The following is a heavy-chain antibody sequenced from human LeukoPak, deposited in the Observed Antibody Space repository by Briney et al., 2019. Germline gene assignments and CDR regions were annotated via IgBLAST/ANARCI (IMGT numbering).Heavy chain of an antibody. V-gene: IGHV3-7*01. CDR3: ARDLYYGSGTPPYSFDY. J-gene: IGHJ4*02. D-gene: IGHD3-10*01. CDR2: IKQDGREK. Sequence: GGSLRLSCAASGFTFSSYWMSWVRQAPGKGLEWVANIKQDGREKYYVDSMKGRFTISRDNAKNSLYLQMNSLRAEDTAVYYCARDLYYGSGTPPYSFDYWGQGTLVTVPS. CDR1: GFTFSSYW.